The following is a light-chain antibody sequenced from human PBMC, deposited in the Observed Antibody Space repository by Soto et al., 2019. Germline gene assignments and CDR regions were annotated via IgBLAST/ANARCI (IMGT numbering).Light chain of an antibody. CDR1: SSNIGAGYE. Sequence: QAVVTQPPSVSGAPGQRVTISCTGSSSNIGAGYEVHWYQQLPGTAPKLLIYGNNNRPSGVPDRFSGSKSATSASLAITGLQAEDEADYYCQSYDSSLSALYVFGTGTQLTVL. CDR2: GNN. CDR3: QSYDSSLSALYV. V-gene: IGLV1-40*01. J-gene: IGLJ1*01.